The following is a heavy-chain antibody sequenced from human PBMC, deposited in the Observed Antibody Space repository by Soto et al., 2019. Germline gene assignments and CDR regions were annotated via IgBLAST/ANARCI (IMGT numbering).Heavy chain of an antibody. Sequence: QVQLVESGGGVVQPGRSLRLSCAASGFTFSSYGMHWVRQAPGKGLEWVAVISYDGSNKYYADSVKGRFTISRDNSKNTLYLQMNSLRAEDTAVYYCAKASDYGDYGGYYYGMDVWGQGTTVTVSS. CDR1: GFTFSSYG. D-gene: IGHD4-17*01. V-gene: IGHV3-30*18. CDR3: AKASDYGDYGGYYYGMDV. CDR2: ISYDGSNK. J-gene: IGHJ6*02.